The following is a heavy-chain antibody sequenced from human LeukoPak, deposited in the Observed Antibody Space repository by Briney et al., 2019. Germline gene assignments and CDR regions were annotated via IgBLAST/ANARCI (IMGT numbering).Heavy chain of an antibody. CDR2: INHSGST. CDR3: ARETHTVGAYEY. J-gene: IGHJ4*02. V-gene: IGHV4-34*01. D-gene: IGHD1-26*01. Sequence: SETLSLTCAVYGGSFSGYYWSWIRQPPGKELEWIREINHSGSTNYNPSLKSRVTISVDTSKNQFSLGLTSVTAADTAVYYCARETHTVGAYEYWGQGILVTVSS. CDR1: GGSFSGYY.